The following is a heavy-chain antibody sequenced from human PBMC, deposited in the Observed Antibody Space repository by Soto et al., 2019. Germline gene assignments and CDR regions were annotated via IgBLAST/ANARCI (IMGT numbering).Heavy chain of an antibody. CDR1: GFTFSGYS. CDR2: ISSGSKTI. CDR3: AREDILGVRSFDY. V-gene: IGHV3-48*02. Sequence: GWSLSLSCAASGFTFSGYSVNWVRQAPGKGLEWVSYISSGSKTIYYAEAVKGRFTVSRDNARNSQYLQMNSLREEDTAVYYCAREDILGVRSFDYWGQGTLVTV. D-gene: IGHD3-9*01. J-gene: IGHJ4*02.